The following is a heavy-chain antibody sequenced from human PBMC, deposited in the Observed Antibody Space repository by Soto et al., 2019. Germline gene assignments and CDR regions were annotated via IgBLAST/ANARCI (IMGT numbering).Heavy chain of an antibody. J-gene: IGHJ6*02. CDR1: GYTFTGYY. Sequence: VASVKVSCKASGYTFTGYYMHWARQAPGQGLEWMGWINPNSGGTNYAQKFQGWVTMTRDTSISTAYMELSRLRSDDTAVYYCARNFRRSQDYGMDVWGQGTTVTVSS. V-gene: IGHV1-2*04. CDR3: ARNFRRSQDYGMDV. CDR2: INPNSGGT.